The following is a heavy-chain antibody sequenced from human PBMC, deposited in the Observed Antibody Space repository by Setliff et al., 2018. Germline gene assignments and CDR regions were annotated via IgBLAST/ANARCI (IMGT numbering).Heavy chain of an antibody. J-gene: IGHJ6*03. Sequence: SVKVSCKASGGTFSSYGISWVWQAPGQGLEWMGGAIPMFGSTKYAQKFQERVTIIEDESTSTAYMEVSSLRTEDTAVYYCAREGVDTRSSTDYRYYMDVWGKGTTVTVSS. CDR1: GGTFSSYG. V-gene: IGHV1-69*13. CDR3: AREGVDTRSSTDYRYYMDV. CDR2: AIPMFGST. D-gene: IGHD5-18*01.